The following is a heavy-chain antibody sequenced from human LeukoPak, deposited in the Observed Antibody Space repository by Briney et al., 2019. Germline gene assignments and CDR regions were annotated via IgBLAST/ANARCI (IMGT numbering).Heavy chain of an antibody. D-gene: IGHD3-10*01. Sequence: PGGSLRLSCAASGFTFSSYSMNWVRQAPGKGLEWVSYISSSISTIYYADSVKGRFTISRDNAKNSLYLQMNSLRAEDTAVYYCARALGISMVRGVIPWGQGTLVTVSS. CDR1: GFTFSSYS. J-gene: IGHJ5*02. CDR2: ISSSISTI. CDR3: ARALGISMVRGVIP. V-gene: IGHV3-48*04.